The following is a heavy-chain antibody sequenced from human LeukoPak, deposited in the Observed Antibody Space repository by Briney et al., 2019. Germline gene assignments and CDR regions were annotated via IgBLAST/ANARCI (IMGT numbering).Heavy chain of an antibody. CDR2: ICGRGTRT. J-gene: IGHJ5*02. V-gene: IGHV3-23*01. CDR3: AKDRYNWIRFGP. D-gene: IGHD1-20*01. Sequence: GGSLRLSCAAPGCTFNNYAMSWVRQAPGKGLEWVSDICGRGTRTNYADSVKGRFTNTQDNYKNTLYMQMNSRRGEDTAVYYCAKDRYNWIRFGPWGQRTLVIVS. CDR1: GCTFNNYA.